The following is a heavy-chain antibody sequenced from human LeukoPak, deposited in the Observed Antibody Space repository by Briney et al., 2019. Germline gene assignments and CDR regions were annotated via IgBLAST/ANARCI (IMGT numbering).Heavy chain of an antibody. D-gene: IGHD6-13*01. V-gene: IGHV3-21*01. Sequence: PGGSLRLSCAASGFTFSSYSMNWVRQAPGKGLEWVSSISSSSSYIYYADSVKGRFTISRDNAKNSLYLQMNSLRAEDTAVYYCARDPIAAAGTFDAFDIWGQGTMVTVSS. CDR1: GFTFSSYS. CDR3: ARDPIAAAGTFDAFDI. J-gene: IGHJ3*02. CDR2: ISSSSSYI.